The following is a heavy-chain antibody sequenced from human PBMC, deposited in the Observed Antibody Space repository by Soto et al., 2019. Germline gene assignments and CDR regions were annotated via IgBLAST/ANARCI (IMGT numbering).Heavy chain of an antibody. CDR2: ISAYNGNT. Sequence: VASVKVSCKASGYTFTSYGISWVRQAPGQGLEWMGWISAYNGNTNYAQKLQGRVTMTTDTSTSTAYMELRSLRSDDTAVYYCARVSIAEVAYYYYGMDVWGQGTKVTVYS. V-gene: IGHV1-18*04. CDR3: ARVSIAEVAYYYYGMDV. CDR1: GYTFTSYG. J-gene: IGHJ6*02. D-gene: IGHD6-13*01.